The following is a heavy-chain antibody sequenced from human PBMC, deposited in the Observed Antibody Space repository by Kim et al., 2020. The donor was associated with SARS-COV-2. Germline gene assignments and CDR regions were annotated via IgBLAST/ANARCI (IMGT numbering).Heavy chain of an antibody. CDR2: VYTSGST. Sequence: SETLSLTCSVSGVSLSNFYFNWIRQAAGKGLEWIGRVYTSGSTIYNPSLETRLTMSIDTSKNEFSLSLTHLTAGDTAVYYCARGPPNGNYRFDNWGRGILVTVSA. CDR3: ARGPPNGNYRFDN. CDR1: GVSLSNFY. D-gene: IGHD2-8*01. J-gene: IGHJ4*02. V-gene: IGHV4-4*07.